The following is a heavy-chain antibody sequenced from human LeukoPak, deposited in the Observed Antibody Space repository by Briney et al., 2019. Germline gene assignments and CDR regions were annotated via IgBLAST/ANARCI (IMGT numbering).Heavy chain of an antibody. CDR3: AREKVAAAGLSFYYYYYMDV. J-gene: IGHJ6*03. CDR1: GYSISSGYY. CDR2: IYHSGST. V-gene: IGHV4-38-2*02. D-gene: IGHD6-13*01. Sequence: PSETLSLTCTVSGYSISSGYYWGWIRQPPGKGLEWIGSIYHSGSTYYNPSLKSRVTISVDTSKNQFSLKLSSVTAADTAVYYCAREKVAAAGLSFYYYYYMDVWGKGTTVTISS.